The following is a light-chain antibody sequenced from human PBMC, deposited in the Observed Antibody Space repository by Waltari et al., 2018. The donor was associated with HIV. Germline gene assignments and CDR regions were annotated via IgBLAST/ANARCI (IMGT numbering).Light chain of an antibody. CDR3: QQSYRTPLT. CDR2: DSS. V-gene: IGKV1-39*01. CDR1: QTITNK. J-gene: IGKJ3*01. Sequence: DIQMTQSPSSLSASVGDSVTISCRASQTITNKVNWYQQKPGKAPKVLIFDSSTLQSGVPSRFSGSGSGTDFTLTISSLQPDDFASYFCQQSYRTPLTFGPGTKVDIK.